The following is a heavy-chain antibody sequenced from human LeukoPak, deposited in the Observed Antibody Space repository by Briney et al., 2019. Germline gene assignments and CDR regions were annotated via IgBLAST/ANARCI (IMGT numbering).Heavy chain of an antibody. J-gene: IGHJ4*02. CDR1: GYTFTSYG. Sequence: ASVKVSCKASGYTFTSYGISWVRQAPGQGLEWMGWISAYNGNANYAQKLQGRVTMTTDTSTSTAYMELRSLRSDDPAVYYCARALRGYSGYDSGFDYWGQGTLVTVSS. CDR3: ARALRGYSGYDSGFDY. CDR2: ISAYNGNA. V-gene: IGHV1-18*01. D-gene: IGHD5-12*01.